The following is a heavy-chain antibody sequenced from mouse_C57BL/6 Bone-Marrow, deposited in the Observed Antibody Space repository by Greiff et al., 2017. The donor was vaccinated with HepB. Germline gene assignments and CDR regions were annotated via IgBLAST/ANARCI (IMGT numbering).Heavy chain of an antibody. CDR1: GFNIKDDY. D-gene: IGHD2-3*01. J-gene: IGHJ2*01. CDR3: TTGDGYSYYFDY. CDR2: IYPENGDT. Sequence: VQLKESGAELVRPGASVKLSCTASGFNIKDDYMHWVKQRPEQGLEWIGWIYPENGDTEYASKFQGKATITADTSSNTAYLQLRSLTSEDTAVYYCTTGDGYSYYFDYWGQGTTLTVSS. V-gene: IGHV14-4*01.